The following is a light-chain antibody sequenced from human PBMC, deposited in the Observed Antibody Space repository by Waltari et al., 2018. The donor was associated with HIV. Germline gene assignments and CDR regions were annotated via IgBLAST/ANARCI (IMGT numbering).Light chain of an antibody. CDR3: SSYSTAANVV. J-gene: IGLJ2*01. CDR2: EVS. CDR1: TSDIGGYNF. Sequence: QSALAQPASVSGSPGQSITMSCTGTTSDIGGYNFVSWYQQHPGKVPKVLIYEVSNRPSGVSTRFSGSKSGNTAPLTISGLQTEDEADYYCSSYSTAANVVFGGGTKLTVL. V-gene: IGLV2-14*01.